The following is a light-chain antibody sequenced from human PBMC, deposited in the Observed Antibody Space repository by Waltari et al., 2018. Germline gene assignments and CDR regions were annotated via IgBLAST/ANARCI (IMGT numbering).Light chain of an antibody. J-gene: IGLJ2*01. CDR2: TND. V-gene: IGLV1-47*02. Sequence: QSVLTQPPSTSGTPGQRVTISCSGSSSNIGSNYVYWYQHLPGTAPNLLIYTNDQRASGVPDRFSGSKSGTSASLAISGLQSDDESDYCCAAWDDTLSAVVFGCGTKLTVL. CDR3: AAWDDTLSAVV. CDR1: SSNIGSNY.